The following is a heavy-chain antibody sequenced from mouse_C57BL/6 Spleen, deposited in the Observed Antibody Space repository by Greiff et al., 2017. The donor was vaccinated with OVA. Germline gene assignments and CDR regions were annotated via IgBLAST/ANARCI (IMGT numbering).Heavy chain of an antibody. J-gene: IGHJ1*03. CDR2: INPSSGYT. V-gene: IGHV1-7*01. D-gene: IGHD2-4*01. CDR3: ARQDYGTGWYFDV. CDR1: GYTFTSYW. Sequence: VQLQQSGAELAKPGASVKLSCKASGYTFTSYWMHWVKQRPGQGLEWIGYINPSSGYTKYNQKFKDKATLTADKSSSTAYMQLSSLTSEDSAVYYCARQDYGTGWYFDVWGTGTTVTVSS.